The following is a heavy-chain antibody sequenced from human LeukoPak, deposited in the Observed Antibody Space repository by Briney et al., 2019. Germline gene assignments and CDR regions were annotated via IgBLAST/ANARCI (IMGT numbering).Heavy chain of an antibody. J-gene: IGHJ6*03. CDR3: ARVPGYCSSTSCFYYYYMDV. D-gene: IGHD2-2*01. Sequence: SVKVSCKASGGTFSSYAISWVRQAPGQGLEWMGGIIPIFGTANYAQKFQGRVTITTDESTSTAYMELSSLRSEDTAVYYCARVPGYCSSTSCFYYYYMDVWGKGTTVTVSS. CDR2: IIPIFGTA. CDR1: GGTFSSYA. V-gene: IGHV1-69*05.